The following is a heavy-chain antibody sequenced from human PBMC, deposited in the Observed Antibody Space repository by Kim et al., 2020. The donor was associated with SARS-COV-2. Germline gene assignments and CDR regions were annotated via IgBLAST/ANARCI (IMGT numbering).Heavy chain of an antibody. CDR3: AKTEEVGYYYGSGSYPVGYFDY. V-gene: IGHV3-23*01. D-gene: IGHD3-10*01. CDR1: GFTFSSYA. J-gene: IGHJ4*02. CDR2: ISGSGGST. Sequence: GGSLRLSCAASGFTFSSYAMSWVRQAPGKGLEWVSAISGSGGSTYYADSVKGRFTISRDNSKNTLYLQMNSLRAEDTAVYYCAKTEEVGYYYGSGSYPVGYFDYWGQGTLVTVSS.